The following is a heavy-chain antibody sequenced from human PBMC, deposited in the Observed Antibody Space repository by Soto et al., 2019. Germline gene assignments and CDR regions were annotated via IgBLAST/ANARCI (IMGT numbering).Heavy chain of an antibody. D-gene: IGHD6-13*01. CDR2: ISGSGGST. CDR3: AKGSSFYYYYMGV. CDR1: GFTFSSYA. V-gene: IGHV3-23*01. Sequence: EVQLLESGGGLVQPGGSLRLSCAASGFTFSSYAMSWVRQAPGKGLEWVSAISGSGGSTYYADSVKGRFTISRDNSKNTLYLQMNSLRAEGTAVYYCAKGSSFYYYYMGVWGKGTTVAVSS. J-gene: IGHJ6*03.